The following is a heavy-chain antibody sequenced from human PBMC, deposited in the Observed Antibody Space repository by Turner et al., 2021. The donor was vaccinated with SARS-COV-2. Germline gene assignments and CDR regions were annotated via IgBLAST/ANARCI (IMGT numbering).Heavy chain of an antibody. V-gene: IGHV1-18*01. CDR1: GYTFTSYG. J-gene: IGHJ4*02. CDR3: ARDWAGGYYFDF. CDR2: ISSYNGNT. Sequence: QVQLVQSGAEVKKPGASVKVSCKASGYTFTSYGISWVRQAPGQGLEWMGWISSYNGNTNYAQNLQGRVTLTTDTSTSTAYMEVRCLRSDDTAIYYCARDWAGGYYFDFWGQGTLVTVSS. D-gene: IGHD6-19*01.